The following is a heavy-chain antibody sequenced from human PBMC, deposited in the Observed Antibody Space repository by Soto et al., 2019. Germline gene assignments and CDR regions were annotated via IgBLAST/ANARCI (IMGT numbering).Heavy chain of an antibody. Sequence: PSETLSLTCAVYGGSFSGYYWSWIRQPPGKGLEWIGEINHSGSTNYNPSLKSRVTISVDTSKNQFSLKLSSVTAADTAVYYCARDRIPIAAAGTSWFDPWGQGTLVTAPQ. CDR3: ARDRIPIAAAGTSWFDP. J-gene: IGHJ5*02. CDR2: INHSGST. CDR1: GGSFSGYY. V-gene: IGHV4-34*01. D-gene: IGHD6-13*01.